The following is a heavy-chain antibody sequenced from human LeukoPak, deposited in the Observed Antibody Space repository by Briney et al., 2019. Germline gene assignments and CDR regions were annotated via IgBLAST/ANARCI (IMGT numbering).Heavy chain of an antibody. J-gene: IGHJ4*02. D-gene: IGHD3-10*01. CDR3: ARPEYYYGSGTDY. Sequence: PSETLSLTCAVYGGSFSGYYWSWIRQPPGKGLEWIGEINHSGSTNYNPSLKSRVTISVDTSKNQFSLNLSSVTAADTAVYSCARPEYYYGSGTDYWGQGTLVTVSS. V-gene: IGHV4-34*01. CDR2: INHSGST. CDR1: GGSFSGYY.